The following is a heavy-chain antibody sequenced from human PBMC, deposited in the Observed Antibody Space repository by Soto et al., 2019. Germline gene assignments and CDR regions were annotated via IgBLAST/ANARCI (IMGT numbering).Heavy chain of an antibody. J-gene: IGHJ4*02. CDR1: GGSISSYY. D-gene: IGHD2-15*01. CDR2: IYYTGST. CDR3: ARASATIAAAAIFDY. Sequence: EFLSLTCTVSGGSISSYYLSWIRQPPGKGLEWIGYIYYTGSTNYNPSLKSRVTISVDTSKNQFSLKLTSVTAAETAVYYCARASATIAAAAIFDYWGQGTLVTVSS. V-gene: IGHV4-59*08.